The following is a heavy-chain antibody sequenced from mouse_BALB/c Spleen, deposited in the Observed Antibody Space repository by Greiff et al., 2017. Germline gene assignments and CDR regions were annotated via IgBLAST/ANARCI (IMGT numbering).Heavy chain of an antibody. V-gene: IGHV5-17*02. J-gene: IGHJ4*01. CDR2: ISSGSSTI. CDR1: GFTFSSFG. Sequence: EVKLQESGGDLVKPGGSLKLSCAASGFTFSSFGMHWVRQAPEKGLEWVAYISSGSSTIYYADTVKGRFTISRDNPKNTLFLQMTSLRSEDTAMYYCARSRSTMITGYAMDYWGQGTSVTVSS. CDR3: ARSRSTMITGYAMDY. D-gene: IGHD2-4*01.